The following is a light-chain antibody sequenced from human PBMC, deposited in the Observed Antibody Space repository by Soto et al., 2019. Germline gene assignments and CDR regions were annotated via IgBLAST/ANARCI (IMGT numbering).Light chain of an antibody. V-gene: IGKV3-20*01. J-gene: IGKJ1*01. Sequence: EIVLTQSPGTLSLSPGERATLSCRASQSVNYRYLAWYQQIPGQAPRLVIFGASSRATGIPDRFSGSGSGTDFTLTISRLEPEDFPVYYCQLTAGLRKWSFGQGTKVEIK. CDR3: QLTAGLRKWS. CDR1: QSVNYRY. CDR2: GAS.